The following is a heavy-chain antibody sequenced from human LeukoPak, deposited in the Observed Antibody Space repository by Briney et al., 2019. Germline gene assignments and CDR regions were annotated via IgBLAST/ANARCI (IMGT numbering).Heavy chain of an antibody. J-gene: IGHJ3*02. Sequence: SETLSLTCTVSGGSISSYYRSWIRQPPGKRLEWIGYIYYSGSTSYNPSLKSRVTISVDTSKNQISLKLSSVTAADTAVYYCARDLGVMVRAFDIWGQEKRLRVSS. V-gene: IGHV4-59*01. CDR3: ARDLGVMVRAFDI. CDR2: IYYSGST. CDR1: GGSISSYY. D-gene: IGHD5-18*01.